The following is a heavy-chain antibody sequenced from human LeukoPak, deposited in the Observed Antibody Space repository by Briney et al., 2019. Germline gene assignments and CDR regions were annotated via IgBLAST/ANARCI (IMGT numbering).Heavy chain of an antibody. CDR2: IERDGSEK. D-gene: IGHD1-26*01. J-gene: IGHJ4*02. CDR3: AKVVGRDFDY. Sequence: PGGSLRLSCATSGFTFSNYWMNWVRQAPGKGLEWVAIIERDGSEKYYVDSVKGRFTISRDNAKNTLYLQMNSLRAEDTAVYYCAKVVGRDFDYWGQGTLVTVSS. V-gene: IGHV3-7*03. CDR1: GFTFSNYW.